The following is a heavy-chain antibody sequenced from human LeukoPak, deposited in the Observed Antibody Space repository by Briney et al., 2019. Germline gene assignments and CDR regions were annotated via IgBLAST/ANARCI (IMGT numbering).Heavy chain of an antibody. D-gene: IGHD6-13*01. CDR1: GPSLGGYY. Sequence: SLSLTCTVAGPSLGGYYWSSIRQPPGNRLEWIGYMYYTATTNNNPSITSRAIISVDKSKIQFSLKLSSVAAATTAVYYCARGSAAAGTISFWGQGTLVTVSS. J-gene: IGHJ4*02. V-gene: IGHV4-59*01. CDR2: MYYTATT. CDR3: ARGSAAAGTISF.